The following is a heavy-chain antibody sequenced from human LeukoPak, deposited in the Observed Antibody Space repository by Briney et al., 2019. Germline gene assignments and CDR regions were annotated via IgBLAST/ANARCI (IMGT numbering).Heavy chain of an antibody. J-gene: IGHJ5*02. CDR2: IKSKTDGGTT. CDR3: TTDFLYYYGSGSYYNNWFDP. CDR1: GFTFSSYA. V-gene: IGHV3-15*01. D-gene: IGHD3-10*01. Sequence: PGRSLRLSCAASGFTFSSYAMNWVRPAPGKGLEWVGRIKSKTDGGTTDYAAPVKGRFTISRDDSKNTLYLQMNSLKTEDTAVYYCTTDFLYYYGSGSYYNNWFDPWGQGTLVTVSS.